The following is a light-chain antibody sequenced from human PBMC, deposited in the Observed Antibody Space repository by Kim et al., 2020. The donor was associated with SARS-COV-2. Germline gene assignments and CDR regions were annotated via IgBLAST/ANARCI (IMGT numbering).Light chain of an antibody. J-gene: IGLJ3*02. CDR2: GVS. CDR3: ASYTSSNDWV. Sequence: QSITVSCTGTSSAVGVCNYVSWYQHHPGNAPKLMIYGVSKRPSGISNRFSGSKSGDTASLTISGLQAEDGADYYCASYTSSNDWVFGGGTQLTVL. CDR1: SSAVGVCNY. V-gene: IGLV2-14*03.